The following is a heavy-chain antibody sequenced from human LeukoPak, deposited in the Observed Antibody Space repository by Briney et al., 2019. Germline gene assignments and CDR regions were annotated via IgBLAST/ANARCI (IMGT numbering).Heavy chain of an antibody. CDR1: GFTFGSYG. Sequence: SGGSLRLSCAASGFTFGSYGMSWVRQAPGKGLEWVSVILGSGGFTYYADSVKGRFTISRDISRSMLFLEMNSLRDEDTALYYCAKVATVGPGRYFDYWGQGTLVTVSS. CDR2: ILGSGGFT. D-gene: IGHD5-12*01. V-gene: IGHV3-23*01. J-gene: IGHJ4*02. CDR3: AKVATVGPGRYFDY.